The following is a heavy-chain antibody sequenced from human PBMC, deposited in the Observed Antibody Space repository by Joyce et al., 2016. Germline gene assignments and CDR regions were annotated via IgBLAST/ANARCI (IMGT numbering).Heavy chain of an antibody. J-gene: IGHJ6*02. D-gene: IGHD2-15*01. Sequence: QVQLQQSGPGLVKPSGTLSLTCVVLCGSIHNNNWWSWVRQPPGKGLEWIGEVYHTGSTDYNPSLKSRVTISVDKSNNQFSLVLTSVTAADTAVYYCATLPTRHYYNGMDVWGQGTTVTVSS. V-gene: IGHV4-4*02. CDR3: ATLPTRHYYNGMDV. CDR2: VYHTGST. CDR1: CGSIHNNNW.